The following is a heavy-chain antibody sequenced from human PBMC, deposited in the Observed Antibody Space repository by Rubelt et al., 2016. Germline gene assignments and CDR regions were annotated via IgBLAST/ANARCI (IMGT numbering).Heavy chain of an antibody. D-gene: IGHD3-16*01. V-gene: IGHV4-34*01. Sequence: QVQLQQWGAGLLKPSETLSLTCAVYGGSFSGYYWSWIRQPPGKGLEWIGEINHSGSTNYNPSLKSRVTISVYTSKNQFSLKLSSVTASDTAVYYCAREVIWRRPTQCMDVWGQGTTVTVSS. J-gene: IGHJ6*02. CDR2: INHSGST. CDR3: AREVIWRRPTQCMDV. CDR1: GGSFSGYY.